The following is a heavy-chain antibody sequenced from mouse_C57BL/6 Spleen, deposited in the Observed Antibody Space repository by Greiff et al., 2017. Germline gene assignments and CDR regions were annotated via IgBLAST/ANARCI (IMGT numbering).Heavy chain of an antibody. D-gene: IGHD1-1*01. V-gene: IGHV1-20*01. J-gene: IGHJ2*01. CDR1: GYSFTGYF. CDR3: ARWDYGSSYFDY. CDR2: INPYNGDT. Sequence: DVQLQESGPELVKPGDSVKISCKASGYSFTGYFMNWVMQSHGKSLEWIGRINPYNGDTFYNQKFKGKATLTVDKSSSTAHMELRSLTSEDSAVYYCARWDYGSSYFDYWGQGTTLTVSS.